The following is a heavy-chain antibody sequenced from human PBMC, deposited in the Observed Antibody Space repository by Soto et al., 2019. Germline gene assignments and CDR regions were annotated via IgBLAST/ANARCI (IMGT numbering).Heavy chain of an antibody. CDR3: ARRKELYGSGSSQVFDY. CDR2: IYYSGST. D-gene: IGHD3-10*01. J-gene: IGHJ4*02. CDR1: GGSVSSGSYY. V-gene: IGHV4-61*01. Sequence: PSETLSLTCTVSGGSVSSGSYYWSWIRQPPGKGLEWIGYIYYSGSTNYNPSLKSRVTISVDTSKNQFSLKLSSVTAADTAVYYRARRKELYGSGSSQVFDYWGQGTLVTVSS.